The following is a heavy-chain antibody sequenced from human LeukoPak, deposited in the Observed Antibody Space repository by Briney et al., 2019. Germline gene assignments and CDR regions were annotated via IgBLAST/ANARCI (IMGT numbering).Heavy chain of an antibody. J-gene: IGHJ4*02. CDR3: AREGEHISSGYFLFTLNT. D-gene: IGHD3-22*01. CDR2: IYTSGST. CDR1: GGSISSGSYY. Sequence: TLSLTCTVSGGSISSGSYYWSWIRQPAGKGLEWIRRIYTSGSTNYNPSLKSRVTISVDTSKNQFSLKLSSVTAADTAVYYCAREGEHISSGYFLFTLNTWGQGTLVTVSS. V-gene: IGHV4-61*02.